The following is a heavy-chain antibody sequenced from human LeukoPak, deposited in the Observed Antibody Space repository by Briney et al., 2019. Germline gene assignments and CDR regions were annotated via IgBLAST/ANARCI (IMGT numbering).Heavy chain of an antibody. CDR3: ARGFVYFDY. Sequence: GGSLRLSCAASGLSFSTYSMIWVRQAPGKGLEWVSYISSSSSSIYYADSVKGRFTISRDNSMNSLCLQMNSLRDEDTAVYYCARGFVYFDYWGQGTLVTVSS. CDR2: ISSSSSSI. CDR1: GLSFSTYS. J-gene: IGHJ4*02. V-gene: IGHV3-48*02.